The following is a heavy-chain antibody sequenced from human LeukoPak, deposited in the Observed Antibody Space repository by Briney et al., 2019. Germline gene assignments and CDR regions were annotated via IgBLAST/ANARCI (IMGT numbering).Heavy chain of an antibody. D-gene: IGHD6-13*01. V-gene: IGHV3-48*03. CDR3: ARAQERIAAAGTEMDY. Sequence: GGSLRLSCAASGFTFSSYEMNWVRQAPGKGLEWVSYISSSGSTTYYADSVKGRFTTSRDNAKNSLYLQMNSLRAEDTAVYYCARAQERIAAAGTEMDYWGQGTLVTVSS. J-gene: IGHJ4*02. CDR2: ISSSGSTT. CDR1: GFTFSSYE.